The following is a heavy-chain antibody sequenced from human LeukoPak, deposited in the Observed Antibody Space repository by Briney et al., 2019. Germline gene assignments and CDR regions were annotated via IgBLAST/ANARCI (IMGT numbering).Heavy chain of an antibody. D-gene: IGHD3-10*01. CDR3: ARVGYYYGSGSAYYYYYMDV. Sequence: PSETLSLTCTVSGGSISRYYWSWIRLPPGKGLEWIGYVYYSGSTSYNPSLQSRVTISVDPSKNQFSLKLSSVTAADTAVYYCARVGYYYGSGSAYYYYYMDVWGKGTTVTVSS. CDR2: VYYSGST. J-gene: IGHJ6*03. CDR1: GGSISRYY. V-gene: IGHV4-59*01.